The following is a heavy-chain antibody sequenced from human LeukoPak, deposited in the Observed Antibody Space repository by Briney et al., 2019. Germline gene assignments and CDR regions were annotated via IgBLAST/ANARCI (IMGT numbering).Heavy chain of an antibody. CDR2: IYHSGST. Sequence: SETLSLTCAVSGGSISNHNWWSWVRQPPGKGLEWIGEIYHSGSTNYNSFLKSRVTISVDKSKNQFSLKLSSVTAADTAVYYCARLSVAGTGFDWFDPWGQGTLVTVSS. V-gene: IGHV4-4*02. J-gene: IGHJ5*02. CDR3: ARLSVAGTGFDWFDP. D-gene: IGHD6-19*01. CDR1: GGSISNHNW.